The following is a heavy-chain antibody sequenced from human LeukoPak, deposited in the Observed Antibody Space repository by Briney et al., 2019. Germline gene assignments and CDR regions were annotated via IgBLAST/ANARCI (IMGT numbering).Heavy chain of an antibody. CDR3: AREGYYGSGSYSGNFDY. V-gene: IGHV1-69*13. J-gene: IGHJ4*02. D-gene: IGHD3-10*01. CDR2: IIPIFGTA. Sequence: ASVKVSCKASGGTFSSYAISWVRQAPGQGLEWMGGIIPIFGTANYAQKFQGRVTITADESTSTAYMELSSLRSEDTAVYYCAREGYYGSGSYSGNFDYWGQGTLVTVSS. CDR1: GGTFSSYA.